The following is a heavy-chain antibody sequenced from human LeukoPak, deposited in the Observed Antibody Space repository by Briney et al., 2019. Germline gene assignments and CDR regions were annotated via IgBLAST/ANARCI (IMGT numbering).Heavy chain of an antibody. J-gene: IGHJ4*02. CDR1: GFTFSTYG. Sequence: GGSLRLSCAASGFTFSTYGMHWVRQAPGKGLEWVALISYDGSNKYYADSVKGRFTISKDKSQNTLFLQMNSLRTEDSGRYYRAKAARDDCSSITCAIGYWGQGILVTVSS. CDR3: AKAARDDCSSITCAIGY. CDR2: ISYDGSNK. D-gene: IGHD6-13*01. V-gene: IGHV3-30*18.